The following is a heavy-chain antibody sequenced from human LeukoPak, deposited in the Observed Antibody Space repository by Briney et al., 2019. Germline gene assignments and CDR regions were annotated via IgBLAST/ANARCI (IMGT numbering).Heavy chain of an antibody. J-gene: IGHJ6*04. Sequence: GGPLRLSCAPSVFILKISQKLGPREAPGKALEGVGRIKSKTDGGTTGYAAPVKGRFTIARDDSKNTLYLQMNSLKTEDTAMYYCTTDPQYYYYYNIDVWGEGTTVTVSS. CDR3: TTDPQYYYYYNIDV. V-gene: IGHV3-15*01. CDR2: IKSKTDGGTT. D-gene: IGHD2/OR15-2a*01. CDR1: VFILKISQ.